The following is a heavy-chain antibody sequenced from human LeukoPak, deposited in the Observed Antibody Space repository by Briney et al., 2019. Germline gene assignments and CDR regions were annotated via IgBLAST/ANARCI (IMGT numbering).Heavy chain of an antibody. D-gene: IGHD6-19*01. CDR1: GGSFSGYY. Sequence: SETLSLTCAVYGGSFSGYYWSWIRQPPGKGLEWIGEINHSGSTNYNPSLKSRVTISVDTSKNQFSLKLSSVTAADTAVYYCARVVAGTHYFDYWGQGTLVTVSS. CDR2: INHSGST. CDR3: ARVVAGTHYFDY. J-gene: IGHJ4*02. V-gene: IGHV4-34*01.